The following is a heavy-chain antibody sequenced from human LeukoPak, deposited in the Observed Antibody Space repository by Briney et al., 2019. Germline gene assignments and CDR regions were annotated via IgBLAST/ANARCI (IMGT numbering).Heavy chain of an antibody. D-gene: IGHD4-17*01. CDR1: GGSFSGYY. V-gene: IGHV4-34*01. CDR3: AREGHGDYMYYFDY. J-gene: IGHJ4*02. CDR2: INHSGST. Sequence: PSETLSLTCAVYGGSFSGYYWSWIRQPPGKGLEWIGEINHSGSTNYNPSLKSRVTISVDTSKNQFSLKLSSVTAADTAVYYCAREGHGDYMYYFDYWGQGTLVTVSS.